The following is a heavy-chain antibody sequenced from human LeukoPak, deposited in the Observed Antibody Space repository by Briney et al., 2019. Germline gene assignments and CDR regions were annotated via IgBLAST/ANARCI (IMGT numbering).Heavy chain of an antibody. Sequence: SETLSLTCTVSGGSISSYYWSWIRQPAGRALEWVGRIYTSGTITYNPSLKSRVTMSVDTSKNQFSLKLSSVTAADTAVYYCARDSGTTGEVKFDPWGQGTLVAVSS. CDR2: IYTSGTI. CDR3: ARDSGTTGEVKFDP. J-gene: IGHJ5*02. V-gene: IGHV4-4*07. CDR1: GGSISSYY. D-gene: IGHD3-10*01.